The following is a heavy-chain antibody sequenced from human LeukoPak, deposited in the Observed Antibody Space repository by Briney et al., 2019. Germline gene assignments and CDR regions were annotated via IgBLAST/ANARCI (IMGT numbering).Heavy chain of an antibody. CDR1: GGSISSFY. Sequence: PSETLSLTCTVSGGSISSFYWTLIRQPPRKGLEWIGFIYYSGSTNYNPSLKSRVTISVDTSKNRFSLKLSSVTAADTAVYYCARVGDYGDYVYWGQGTLVTVSS. J-gene: IGHJ4*02. CDR3: ARVGDYGDYVY. CDR2: IYYSGST. V-gene: IGHV4-59*12. D-gene: IGHD4-17*01.